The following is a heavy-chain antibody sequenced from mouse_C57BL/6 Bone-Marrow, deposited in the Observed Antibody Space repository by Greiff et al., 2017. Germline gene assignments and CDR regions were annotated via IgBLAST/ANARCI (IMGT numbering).Heavy chain of an antibody. CDR2: IYPGSGST. J-gene: IGHJ3*01. CDR3: ARGTTVVAPLAY. Sequence: QVQLQQPGAELVKPGASVKMSCKASGYTFTSYWITWVKQRPGQGLEWIGDIYPGSGSTNYNEKFKSKATLTVDTSSSTAYMQLSSLTSEDSAVYYCARGTTVVAPLAYWGQGTLVTVSA. V-gene: IGHV1-55*01. D-gene: IGHD1-1*01. CDR1: GYTFTSYW.